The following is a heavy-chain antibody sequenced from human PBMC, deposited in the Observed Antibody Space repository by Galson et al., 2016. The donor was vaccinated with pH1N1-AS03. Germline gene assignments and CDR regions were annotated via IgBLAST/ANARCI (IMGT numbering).Heavy chain of an antibody. CDR3: VRRSPWATVGTFYFDY. Sequence: SLRLSCAASGSVFSTFAMSWVRQAQGKGLEWVSSISASGGDTYYADSVKGRFTISRDNSRNTLYLQMNSLRAEDTAVYYCVRRSPWATVGTFYFDYWGQGTLVTVSS. CDR2: ISASGGDT. V-gene: IGHV3-23*01. CDR1: GSVFSTFA. J-gene: IGHJ4*02. D-gene: IGHD4-23*01.